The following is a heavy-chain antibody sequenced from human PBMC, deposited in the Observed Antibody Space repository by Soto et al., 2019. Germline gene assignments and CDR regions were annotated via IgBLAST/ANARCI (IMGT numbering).Heavy chain of an antibody. J-gene: IGHJ3*02. CDR2: IYYTGRT. CDR3: ARAHYDILTGYPTHAFDI. V-gene: IGHV4-30-4*01. CDR1: GVSVSSGDYY. D-gene: IGHD3-9*01. Sequence: SETLSLTCTVSGVSVSSGDYYWSWIRQPPXKGLEWIGYIYYTGRTYYNPSLKSRVIISVDTSKNQFSLKLSSVTAAEKAVYYCARAHYDILTGYPTHAFDIWGQGTMVTVSS.